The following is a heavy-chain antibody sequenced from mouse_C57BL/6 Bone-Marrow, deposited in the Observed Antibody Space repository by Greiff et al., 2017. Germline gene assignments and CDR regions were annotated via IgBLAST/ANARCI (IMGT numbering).Heavy chain of an antibody. CDR2: IYPGSGST. J-gene: IGHJ1*03. CDR3: ARDSYYGNYGTLNDV. V-gene: IGHV1-55*01. D-gene: IGHD2-10*01. CDR1: GYTFTSYW. Sequence: QVQLQQPGAELVKPGASVEMSCKASGYTFTSYWITWVKQRPGQGLEWIGDIYPGSGSTNYNEKFKSKATLTVDTSSSTAYMQLSSLTSEDSAVYYCARDSYYGNYGTLNDVWGTGTTVTVSS.